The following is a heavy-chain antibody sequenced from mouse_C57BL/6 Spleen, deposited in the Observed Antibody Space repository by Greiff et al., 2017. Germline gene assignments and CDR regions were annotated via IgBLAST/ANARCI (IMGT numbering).Heavy chain of an antibody. CDR3: ARQDDGSSYKD. CDR2: IDPSDSYT. Sequence: QVQLQQPGAELVKPGASVKLSCKASGYTFTSYWMQWVKQRPGQGLEWIGEIDPSDSYTNVNQKFKGKATLTVDTSSSTAYMQLSSLTSEDSSVYYCARQDDGSSYKDWCQGTLVTVAA. V-gene: IGHV1-50*01. D-gene: IGHD1-1*01. J-gene: IGHJ3*01. CDR1: GYTFTSYW.